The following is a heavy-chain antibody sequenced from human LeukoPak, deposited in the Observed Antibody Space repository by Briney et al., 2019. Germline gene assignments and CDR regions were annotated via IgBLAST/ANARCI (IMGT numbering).Heavy chain of an antibody. CDR3: ARDLGGVTTGHDAFDI. CDR2: IYYSGST. D-gene: IGHD1-1*01. J-gene: IGHJ3*02. V-gene: IGHV4-59*01. CDR1: GGSISSYY. Sequence: SETLSLTCTVSGGSISSYYWSWVRQPPGKGLEWIGYIYYSGSTNYNPSLTRRSTISVATSNNQFSLRLSSVTAADTAVYYCARDLGGVTTGHDAFDIWGQGTMVTVSS.